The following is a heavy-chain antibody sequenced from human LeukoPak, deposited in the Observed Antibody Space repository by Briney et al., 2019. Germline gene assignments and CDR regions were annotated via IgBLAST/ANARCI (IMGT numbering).Heavy chain of an antibody. J-gene: IGHJ5*02. D-gene: IGHD1-26*01. CDR3: ARVTGSTTHWFDP. Sequence: GGSLRLSCAASGFTFSDYYMSWVRQAPGKGLEWVSYISSSGSKIYYADSVKGRFTISSDNAKTSLYLQMNSLRAEDTAVYYCARVTGSTTHWFDPWGQGTLVTVSS. V-gene: IGHV3-11*01. CDR1: GFTFSDYY. CDR2: ISSSGSKI.